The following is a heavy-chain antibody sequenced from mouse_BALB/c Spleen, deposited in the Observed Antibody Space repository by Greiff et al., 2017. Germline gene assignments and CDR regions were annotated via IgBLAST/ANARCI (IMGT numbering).Heavy chain of an antibody. J-gene: IGHJ3*01. V-gene: IGHV5-6-5*01. CDR1: GFTFSSYA. D-gene: IGHD3-3*01. CDR3: ARGRDGSQAWFAY. CDR2: ISSGGST. Sequence: EVKLVESGGGLVKPGGSLKLSCAASGFTFSSYAMSWVRQTPEKRLEWVASISSGGSTYYPDSVKGRFTISRDNARNILYLQMSSLRSEDTAMYYCARGRDGSQAWFAYWGQGTLVTVSA.